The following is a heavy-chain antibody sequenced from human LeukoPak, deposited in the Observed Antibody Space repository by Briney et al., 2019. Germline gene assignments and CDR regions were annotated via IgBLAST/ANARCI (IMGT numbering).Heavy chain of an antibody. Sequence: ASMKVSCKTSGYTFNNYGINWVRQAHGRWLEWVGWISGYNGNTNYAQKFQGRITMTIDTPTSTGYMELRSLTSDDTAVFYCARYGGGDTWYAHFGMDAWGRGTTVTVSS. CDR1: GYTFNNYG. J-gene: IGHJ6*02. CDR3: ARYGGGDTWYAHFGMDA. V-gene: IGHV1-18*01. D-gene: IGHD2-21*02. CDR2: ISGYNGNT.